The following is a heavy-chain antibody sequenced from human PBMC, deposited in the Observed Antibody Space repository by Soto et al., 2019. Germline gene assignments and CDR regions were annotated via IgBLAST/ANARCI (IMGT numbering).Heavy chain of an antibody. CDR2: INHSGST. J-gene: IGHJ2*01. Sequence: QVQLQQWGADLLKPSETLSLPCAVSGGSFSGYYWSWIRQPPGKGLEWIGEINHSGSTNYNPSLKSRLTISVDTSKNQFSLRLSSVTAADTAVYYCARVYSSSWYPRYWYFDLWGRGTLVTVSS. CDR1: GGSFSGYY. D-gene: IGHD6-13*01. CDR3: ARVYSSSWYPRYWYFDL. V-gene: IGHV4-34*01.